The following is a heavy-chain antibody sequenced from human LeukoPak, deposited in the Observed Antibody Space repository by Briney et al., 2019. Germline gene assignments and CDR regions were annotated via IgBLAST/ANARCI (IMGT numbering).Heavy chain of an antibody. CDR2: IYHSGST. J-gene: IGHJ4*02. D-gene: IGHD3-22*01. CDR3: ARPYYYDSSGYYYFDY. V-gene: IGHV4-34*01. Sequence: SETLSLTCAVYGGSFSGYYWSWIRQPPGKGLEWIGSIYHSGSTYYNPSLKSRVTISVDTSKNQFSLKLSSVTAADTAVYYCARPYYYDSSGYYYFDYWGQGTLVTVSS. CDR1: GGSFSGYY.